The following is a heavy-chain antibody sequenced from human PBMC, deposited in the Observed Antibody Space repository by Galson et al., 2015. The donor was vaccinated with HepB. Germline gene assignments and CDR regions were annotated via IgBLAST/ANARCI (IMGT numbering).Heavy chain of an antibody. D-gene: IGHD2-21*01. CDR2: IVGSGEST. J-gene: IGHJ5*02. V-gene: IGHV3-23*01. CDR3: AKTSYCDGGPCFSGNFDP. Sequence: SLRLSCAAPGITFSTYVMSWVRQAPGKGLEWVSSIVGSGESTFYADSVKGRFTISRDNSRNTLYLQMNRLRADDTAIYYCAKTSYCDGGPCFSGNFDPWGQGTLVAVSS. CDR1: GITFSTYV.